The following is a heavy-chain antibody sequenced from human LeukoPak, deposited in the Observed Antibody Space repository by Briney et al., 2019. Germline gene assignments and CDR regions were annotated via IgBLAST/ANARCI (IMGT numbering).Heavy chain of an antibody. J-gene: IGHJ5*02. CDR2: INPNSGGT. CDR3: AIERAAAGKKNWFDP. CDR1: GYTFTGYY. D-gene: IGHD6-13*01. Sequence: GASVKVSCKASGYTFTGYYMHWVRQAPGQGLEWMGWINPNSGGTNYAQKFQGRVTMTRDTSISTAYMELSRLRSDDTAVYYCAIERAAAGKKNWFDPWGQGTLVTVSS. V-gene: IGHV1-2*02.